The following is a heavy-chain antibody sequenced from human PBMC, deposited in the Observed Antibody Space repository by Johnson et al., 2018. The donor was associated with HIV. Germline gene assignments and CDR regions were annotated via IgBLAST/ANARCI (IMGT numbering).Heavy chain of an antibody. Sequence: VQLVESGGGLVKPGGSTRLSCAASGFTFSNFDMHWVRQPTGKGLEWVSGIGTAADTYYVGSVKGRFTISRDNDKNSLYLQMNNLRAEDTAVYYCARDRGGGTEAGAFDIWGQGTMVTVSS. CDR3: ARDRGGGTEAGAFDI. V-gene: IGHV3-13*01. J-gene: IGHJ3*02. D-gene: IGHD2-15*01. CDR2: IGTAADT. CDR1: GFTFSNFD.